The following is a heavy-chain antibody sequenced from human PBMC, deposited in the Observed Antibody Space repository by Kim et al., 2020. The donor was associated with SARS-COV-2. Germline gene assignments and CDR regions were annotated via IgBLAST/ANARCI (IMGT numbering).Heavy chain of an antibody. J-gene: IGHJ4*02. CDR1: GFTFSNYA. D-gene: IGHD3-16*01. V-gene: IGHV3-23*01. CDR3: AKFGGTVATHFDN. Sequence: GGSLRLSCAASGFTFSNYAMGWVRQAPGKGLDWVSGISVGGNSKNYADSVRAWFTISRDNSKSMLYLQMTSLRADDTAMYYCAKFGGTVATHFDNWGQGPLVTVSS. CDR2: ISVGGNSK.